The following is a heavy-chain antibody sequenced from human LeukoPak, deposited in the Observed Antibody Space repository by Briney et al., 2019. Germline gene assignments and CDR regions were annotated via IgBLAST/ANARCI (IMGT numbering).Heavy chain of an antibody. CDR3: AAETYSDSCCWFDP. Sequence: SVKVSCKTSGLTFSSSAIRWVRQARGQPLEWIGWIVVGRGETKYTQKLQGRVTITSDLSTSTAYMELSSLRSEDTAVYYCAAETYSDSCCWFDPWGQGTLVTVSS. CDR1: GLTFSSSA. CDR2: IVVGRGET. J-gene: IGHJ5*02. D-gene: IGHD2-21*02. V-gene: IGHV1-58*02.